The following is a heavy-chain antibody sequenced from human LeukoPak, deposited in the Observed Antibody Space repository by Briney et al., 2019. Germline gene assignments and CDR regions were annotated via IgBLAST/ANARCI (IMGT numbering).Heavy chain of an antibody. CDR1: GFTFSSYW. J-gene: IGHJ4*02. D-gene: IGHD1-26*01. CDR3: ARDSGSYYLRSSYFDY. CDR2: IKQDGSEK. V-gene: IGHV3-7*01. Sequence: GGSLRLSCAASGFTFSSYWMSWVRQAPGKGLEWVANIKQDGSEKYYVDSVKGRFTISRDNAKNSLYLQMNSLRAEDTAVYYCARDSGSYYLRSSYFDYWGQGTLVTVSS.